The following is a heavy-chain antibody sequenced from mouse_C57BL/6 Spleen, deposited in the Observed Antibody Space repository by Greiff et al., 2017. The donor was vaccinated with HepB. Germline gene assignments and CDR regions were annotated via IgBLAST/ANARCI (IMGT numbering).Heavy chain of an antibody. CDR1: GFTFSSYG. CDR3: ARYSNYGFDY. J-gene: IGHJ2*01. Sequence: EVKLVESGGDLVKPGGSLKLSCAASGFTFSSYGMSWVRQTPDKRLEWVATISSGGSYTYYPDSVKGRFTISRDNAKNTLYLQMSSLKSEDTAMYYCARYSNYGFDYWGQGTTLTVSS. V-gene: IGHV5-6*01. CDR2: ISSGGSYT. D-gene: IGHD2-5*01.